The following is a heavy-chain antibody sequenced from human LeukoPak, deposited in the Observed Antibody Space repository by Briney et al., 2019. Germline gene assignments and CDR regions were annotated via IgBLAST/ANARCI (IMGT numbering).Heavy chain of an antibody. CDR1: GFTFSSYW. Sequence: PGGSLRLSCAASGFTFSSYWMSWVRQAPGKGLEWVANIKQDGSEKYYVDSVKGRFTISRDNSKNTLYLQMNSLRAEDTAVYYCAKGLRLGELSLSFDYWGQGTLVTVSS. J-gene: IGHJ4*02. CDR3: AKGLRLGELSLSFDY. V-gene: IGHV3-7*03. CDR2: IKQDGSEK. D-gene: IGHD3-16*02.